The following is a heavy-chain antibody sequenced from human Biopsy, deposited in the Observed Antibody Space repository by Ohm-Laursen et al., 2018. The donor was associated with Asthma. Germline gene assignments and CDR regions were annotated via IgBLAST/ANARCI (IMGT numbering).Heavy chain of an antibody. V-gene: IGHV3-21*06. J-gene: IGHJ1*01. CDR1: GFTFSSYG. Sequence: SLRLSCTASGFTFSSYGMHWVRQAPGKGLEWVSAISGSGGSTYYADSLKGRFTISRDNAKNSLYLQMNSLRAEDTAVYYCARTFHFWSPYHAEHYQLWGQGTLVTVSP. CDR2: ISGSGGST. CDR3: ARTFHFWSPYHAEHYQL. D-gene: IGHD3-3*02.